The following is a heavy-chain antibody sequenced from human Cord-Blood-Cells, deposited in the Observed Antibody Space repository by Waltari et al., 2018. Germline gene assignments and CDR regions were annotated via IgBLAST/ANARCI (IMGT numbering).Heavy chain of an antibody. D-gene: IGHD7-27*01. Sequence: QVQLQQWGAGLLKPSETLSLTCAVSGGAFSGYYWSWIRQPPGKGLEWIGEINHSGSTNYNPSLKSRVTISVDTSKNQFSLKLSSVTAADTAVYYCARVRTGDFDYWGQGTLVTVSS. CDR1: GGAFSGYY. CDR3: ARVRTGDFDY. V-gene: IGHV4-34*01. CDR2: INHSGST. J-gene: IGHJ4*02.